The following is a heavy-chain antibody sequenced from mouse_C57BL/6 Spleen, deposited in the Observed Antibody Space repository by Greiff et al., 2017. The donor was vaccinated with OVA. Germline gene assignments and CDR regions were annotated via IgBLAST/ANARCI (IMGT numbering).Heavy chain of an antibody. CDR2: IYPRDGST. J-gene: IGHJ4*01. V-gene: IGHV1-78*01. CDR3: ARRDDGYAYAMDY. CDR1: GYTFTDHT. Sequence: VQLQQSGAELVKPGASVKISCKVSGYTFTDHTIHWMKQRPEQGLEWIGYIYPRDGSTKYNEKFKGKATLTADKSSSTAYMQLNSLTSEDSAVYFCARRDDGYAYAMDYWGQGTSGTVSS. D-gene: IGHD2-3*01.